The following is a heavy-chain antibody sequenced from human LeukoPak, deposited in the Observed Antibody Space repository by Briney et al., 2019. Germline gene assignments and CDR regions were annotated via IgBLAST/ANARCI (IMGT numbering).Heavy chain of an antibody. J-gene: IGHJ4*02. CDR2: ISSSSSYI. CDR3: AREPDYGDYPGPFDY. V-gene: IGHV3-21*01. CDR1: GFTFSSYS. D-gene: IGHD4-17*01. Sequence: PGGSLRLSCAASGFTFSSYSMNWVRQAPGKGLEWVSSISSSSSYIYYADSVKGRFTISRDNAKNSLYLQMNSLRAEDTAVHYCAREPDYGDYPGPFDYWGQGTLVTVSS.